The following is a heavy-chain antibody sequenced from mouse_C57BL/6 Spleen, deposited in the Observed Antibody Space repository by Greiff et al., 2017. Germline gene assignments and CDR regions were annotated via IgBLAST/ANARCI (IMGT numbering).Heavy chain of an antibody. Sequence: QVQLQQPGAELVMPGASVKLSCKASGYTFTSYWMHWVKQRPGQGLEWIGEIDPSDSYTNYNQKFKGKSPLTVDKSSSTAYMQLSSLTSEDSAVLYCARSARSAVFDVWGTGTTVTVSS. CDR1: GYTFTSYW. CDR3: ARSARSAVFDV. V-gene: IGHV1-69*01. CDR2: IDPSDSYT. J-gene: IGHJ1*03.